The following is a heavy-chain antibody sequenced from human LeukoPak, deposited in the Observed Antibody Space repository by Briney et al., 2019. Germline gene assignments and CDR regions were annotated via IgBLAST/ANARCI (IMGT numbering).Heavy chain of an antibody. CDR2: ISGGGGST. V-gene: IGHV3-23*01. Sequence: PGGSLRLSCAASGFTFSSYAMSWVRQAPGKGLEWVSAISGGGGSTYYADSVMGRFTISRDNSKNTLYLQMNSLRADATAVYYCAKNRRYHDYWGQGTLVTVSS. CDR3: AKNRRYHDY. CDR1: GFTFSSYA. J-gene: IGHJ4*02. D-gene: IGHD2-2*01.